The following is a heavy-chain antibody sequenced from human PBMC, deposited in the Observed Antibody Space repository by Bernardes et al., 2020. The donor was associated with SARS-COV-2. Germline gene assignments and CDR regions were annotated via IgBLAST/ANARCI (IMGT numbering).Heavy chain of an antibody. D-gene: IGHD1-1*01. CDR2: ISAYNGNT. V-gene: IGHV1-18*01. Sequence: AAGKVSCKASGYTFTTYGISWVRQAPGQGLEWMGWISAYNGNTNYAQKLQGRVTMTTDTSTSTAYMELRSLRSDDTAVYYCARAFHNWNWDIWGQGTMVTVSS. CDR3: ARAFHNWNWDI. J-gene: IGHJ3*02. CDR1: GYTFTTYG.